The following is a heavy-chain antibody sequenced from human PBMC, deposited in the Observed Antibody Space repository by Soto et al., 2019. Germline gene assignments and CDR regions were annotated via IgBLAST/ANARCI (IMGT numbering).Heavy chain of an antibody. V-gene: IGHV1-58*01. D-gene: IGHD2-2*01. CDR3: ARAFSGYCSSTSCSHHDY. Sequence: SVKVSCKASGFTFTSSAVQWVRQARGQRLEWIGWIVVGSGNTNYAQKFQERVTITRDMSTSTVYMELSSLRSEDTAVYYCARAFSGYCSSTSCSHHDYWGQGTLVTVSS. CDR1: GFTFTSSA. J-gene: IGHJ4*02. CDR2: IVVGSGNT.